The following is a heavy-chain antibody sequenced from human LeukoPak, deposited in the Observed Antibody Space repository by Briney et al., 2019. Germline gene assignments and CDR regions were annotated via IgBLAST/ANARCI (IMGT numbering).Heavy chain of an antibody. D-gene: IGHD5-12*01. J-gene: IGHJ5*02. CDR2: IYPGDSDT. Sequence: GESLKISCKGSGYSFTSYWIGWVCQMPGKGLEWMGIIYPGDSDTRYSPSFQGQVTISADKSISTAYLQWSSLKASDTAMYYCARRTQGYSGYIALDWFDPWGQGTLVTVSS. CDR1: GYSFTSYW. CDR3: ARRTQGYSGYIALDWFDP. V-gene: IGHV5-51*01.